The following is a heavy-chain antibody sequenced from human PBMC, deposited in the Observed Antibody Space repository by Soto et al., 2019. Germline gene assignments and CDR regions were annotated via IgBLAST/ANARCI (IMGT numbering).Heavy chain of an antibody. CDR1: GGSISSYY. J-gene: IGHJ6*02. Sequence: SETLSLTCTLSGGSISSYYWSWIRQPPGKVLEWIGYIYYSGSTNYNPSLKSRVTISVDTSKNQFSLKLSSVTAADTAVYYCARLNNMVRGVINYYDYYGMDVWGQGTTVT. V-gene: IGHV4-59*08. CDR2: IYYSGST. D-gene: IGHD3-10*01. CDR3: ARLNNMVRGVINYYDYYGMDV.